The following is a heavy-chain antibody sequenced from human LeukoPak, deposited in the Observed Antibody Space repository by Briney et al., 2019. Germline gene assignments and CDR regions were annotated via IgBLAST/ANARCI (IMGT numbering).Heavy chain of an antibody. J-gene: IGHJ3*02. D-gene: IGHD7-27*01. CDR2: ISTNTTTI. V-gene: IGHV3-48*01. CDR1: GFTFSSYW. Sequence: PGGSLRLSCAASGFTFSSYWMSWVRQAPGKGLEWVSYISTNTTTIYYADSVKGRFTISRDNAKNSLYLQMNSLRVEDTAVYYCVRVGTSFDIWGQGTMVTVPS. CDR3: VRVGTSFDI.